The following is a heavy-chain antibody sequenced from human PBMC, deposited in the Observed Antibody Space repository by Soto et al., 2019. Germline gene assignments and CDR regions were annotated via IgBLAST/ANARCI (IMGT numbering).Heavy chain of an antibody. CDR3: DYRPVGNLFDGSLGWSAP. V-gene: IGHV2-5*02. J-gene: IGHJ5*02. Sequence: SGPTLVNPTQTLTLTCTFSGFSLSTSGVGVGWIRQPPGKALEWLALIYWDDDKRYSPSLKIRLTIAKDTSKNLVVLAMTNMEPVDTGTFYFDYRPVGNLFDGSLGWSAPWGKGTLVPVS. D-gene: IGHD3-9*01. CDR1: GFSLSTSGVG. CDR2: IYWDDDK.